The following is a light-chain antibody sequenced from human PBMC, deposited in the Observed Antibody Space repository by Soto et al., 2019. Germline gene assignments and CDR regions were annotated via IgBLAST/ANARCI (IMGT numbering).Light chain of an antibody. J-gene: IGKJ4*01. V-gene: IGKV3-11*01. CDR1: QSVSSY. CDR2: DAS. CDR3: QQRSNWPLN. Sequence: EIMLTPSPATLSFSPVEISTLSCMASQSVSSYLAWYQQKPGQAPRLLIYDASNRATGIPARFSGSGPGTDFTLTISSLEPEDFAVYYCQQRSNWPLNCGGGNKVDIK.